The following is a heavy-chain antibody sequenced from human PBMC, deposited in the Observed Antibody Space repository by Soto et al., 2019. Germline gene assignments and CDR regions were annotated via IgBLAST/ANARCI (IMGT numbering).Heavy chain of an antibody. V-gene: IGHV3-30*18. D-gene: IGHD6-25*01. Sequence: GGSLRLSCAASGLTFNIYGMHWVRQAPDKGLEWVALISYDGSNQYYADSVKGRFTISRDNSKNTLFLQMNSLRADDTAVYYCAKDQASGQRSFCSWGQGTMVTVSS. CDR3: AKDQASGQRSFCS. CDR2: ISYDGSNQ. CDR1: GLTFNIYG. J-gene: IGHJ5*02.